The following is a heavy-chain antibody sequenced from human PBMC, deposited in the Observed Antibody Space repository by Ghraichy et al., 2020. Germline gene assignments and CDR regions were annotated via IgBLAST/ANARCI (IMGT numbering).Heavy chain of an antibody. CDR2: INHSGST. Sequence: ESLNISCAVYGGSFSGYYWSWIRQPPGKGLEWIGEINHSGSTNYNPSLKSRVTISVDTSMNQFSLKLTSVTAADSAMYFCARGPGGDSSGYYYFSAFDIWGLGTMVTVSS. D-gene: IGHD3-22*01. V-gene: IGHV4-34*01. J-gene: IGHJ3*02. CDR1: GGSFSGYY. CDR3: ARGPGGDSSGYYYFSAFDI.